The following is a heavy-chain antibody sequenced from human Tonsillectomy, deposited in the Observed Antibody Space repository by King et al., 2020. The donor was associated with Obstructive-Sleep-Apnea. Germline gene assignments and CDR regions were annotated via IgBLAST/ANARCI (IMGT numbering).Heavy chain of an antibody. Sequence: DVQLVEAGGGLVQPGGSLRLSCAASGFTFSSYAMSWVRQAPGKGLEWVSVISGSGDNTYYVDSVKGRFTISRDNSKNTLYLQMNSLRAEDTAVYYCAKSRVVVAPHASDIWGQGTMVTVSS. V-gene: IGHV3-23*04. J-gene: IGHJ3*02. CDR1: GFTFSSYA. CDR3: AKSRVVVAPHASDI. CDR2: ISGSGDNT. D-gene: IGHD3-22*01.